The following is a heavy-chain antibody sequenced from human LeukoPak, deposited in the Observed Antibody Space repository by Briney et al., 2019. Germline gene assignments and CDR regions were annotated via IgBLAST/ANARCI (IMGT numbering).Heavy chain of an antibody. D-gene: IGHD1-14*01. CDR1: GGSFSGYY. CDR3: ARVRMIRGPVLGQVGGIY. V-gene: IGHV4-34*01. CDR2: INHSGST. J-gene: IGHJ4*02. Sequence: SETLSLTCAVYGGSFSGYYWSWIRQPPGKGLEWIGEINHSGSTNYNPSLKSRVTISVDTSKNQFSLKLSSVTAADTAVYYCARVRMIRGPVLGQVGGIYWGQGTLVTVSS.